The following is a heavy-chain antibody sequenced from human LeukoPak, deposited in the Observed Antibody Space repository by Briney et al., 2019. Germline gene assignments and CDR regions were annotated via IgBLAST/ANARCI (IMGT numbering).Heavy chain of an antibody. Sequence: TPSETLSLTCTISGGSVSDYYWSWIRQSPGKGLEWIGYIYHTGSTSYSPSLKSRVTISVDTSKNQFSLKLSSVTAADTAVYYCARDVGGQTDWFDPWGQGTLVTVSS. J-gene: IGHJ5*02. D-gene: IGHD3-10*01. CDR1: GGSVSDYY. CDR3: ARDVGGQTDWFDP. V-gene: IGHV4-59*02. CDR2: IYHTGST.